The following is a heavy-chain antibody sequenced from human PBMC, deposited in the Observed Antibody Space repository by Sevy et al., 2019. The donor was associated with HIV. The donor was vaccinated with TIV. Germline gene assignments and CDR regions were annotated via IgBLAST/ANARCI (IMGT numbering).Heavy chain of an antibody. CDR3: ARARVVAANWFDP. Sequence: GGSLRLSCAASGFTFSSYAMHWVRQAPGKGLEWVAVISYDGSNKYYADSVKGRFTISRDNSKNTLYLQMNSLRAEDTAVYYCARARVVAANWFDPWGQGPLVTVSS. CDR2: ISYDGSNK. V-gene: IGHV3-30-3*01. J-gene: IGHJ5*02. D-gene: IGHD2-15*01. CDR1: GFTFSSYA.